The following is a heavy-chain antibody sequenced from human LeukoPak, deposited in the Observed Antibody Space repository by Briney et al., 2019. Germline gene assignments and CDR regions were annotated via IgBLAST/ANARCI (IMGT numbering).Heavy chain of an antibody. CDR1: GFTFSGYW. D-gene: IGHD4-17*01. Sequence: QAGGSLRLSCAASGFTFSGYWMSWVRQAPGKGLEWVSAISGSGGSTYYADSVKGWFTISRDNSKNTLYLQMNSLRAEDTAVYYCAKDSLKNYGDYDYWGQGTLVTVSS. CDR3: AKDSLKNYGDYDY. J-gene: IGHJ4*02. CDR2: ISGSGGST. V-gene: IGHV3-23*01.